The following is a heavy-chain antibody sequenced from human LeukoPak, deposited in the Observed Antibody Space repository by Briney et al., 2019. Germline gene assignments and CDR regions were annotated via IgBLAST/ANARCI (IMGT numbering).Heavy chain of an antibody. Sequence: SETLSLTCAVSGGSISSGGYSWSWIRQPPGKGLEWIGYIYHSGSTYYNPSLKSRVTISVDTSKNQFSLKLSSVTAADTAVYYCARLYGGMATIRGYLDLWGRGTLVTVSS. D-gene: IGHD5-24*01. CDR2: IYHSGST. CDR1: GGSISSGGYS. J-gene: IGHJ2*01. V-gene: IGHV4-30-2*03. CDR3: ARLYGGMATIRGYLDL.